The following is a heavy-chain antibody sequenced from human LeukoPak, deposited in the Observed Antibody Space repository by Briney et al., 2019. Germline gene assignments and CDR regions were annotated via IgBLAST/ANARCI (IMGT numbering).Heavy chain of an antibody. CDR3: AKARGSFSGSFFSSGDFDY. CDR1: GFTFGNYA. Sequence: GGSLRLSCAASGFTFGNYAMSWVRQAPGKGLEWVSAISGSGGAGAHSTYYTDSMRGRFTISRDNSENTLHLQMSSLRADDTAVYYCAKARGSFSGSFFSSGDFDYWGQGTLVTVSS. V-gene: IGHV3-23*01. J-gene: IGHJ4*02. D-gene: IGHD1-26*01. CDR2: ISGSGGAGAHST.